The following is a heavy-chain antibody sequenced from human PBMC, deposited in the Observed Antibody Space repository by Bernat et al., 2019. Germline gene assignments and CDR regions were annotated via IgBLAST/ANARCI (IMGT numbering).Heavy chain of an antibody. V-gene: IGHV3-23*01. D-gene: IGHD4-17*01. CDR3: AKAILQYGDYTDAFDI. CDR2: ISGSGGST. Sequence: EVQLLESGGGLVQPGGSLRLSCAASGFTFSSYAMSWVRQAPGKGLEWVSAISGSGGSTYYADSVKGRFTISRDNSKNTLYLQMNSLRAEDTAVYYCAKAILQYGDYTDAFDIWGQGTMVTVSS. CDR1: GFTFSSYA. J-gene: IGHJ3*02.